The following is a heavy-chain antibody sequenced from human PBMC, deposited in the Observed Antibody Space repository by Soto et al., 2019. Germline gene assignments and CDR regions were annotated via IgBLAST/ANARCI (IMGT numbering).Heavy chain of an antibody. J-gene: IGHJ6*03. V-gene: IGHV3-33*01. D-gene: IGHD3-10*01. Sequence: VQLVESGRGVVQPGRSLRLSCAASEFTFSRHGMHWVRQAPGKGLQWVGVIWSDGSNEVYADSVKGRFIISRDNSKNILYLQMNSLRAEDTAVYYCARERTFGDNKHNYMDVWGTGITVTVSS. CDR1: EFTFSRHG. CDR3: ARERTFGDNKHNYMDV. CDR2: IWSDGSNE.